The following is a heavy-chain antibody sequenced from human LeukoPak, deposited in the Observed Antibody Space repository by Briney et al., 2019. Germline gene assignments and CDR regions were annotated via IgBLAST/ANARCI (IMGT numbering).Heavy chain of an antibody. CDR2: MNPNSGNT. J-gene: IGHJ5*02. CDR1: GGTFSSYA. V-gene: IGHV1-8*02. Sequence: ASVKVSCKASGGTFSSYAISWVRQATGQGLEWMGWMNPNSGNTGYAQKFQGRVTMTRNTSISTAYMELSSLRSEDTAVYYCARGQFDPWGQGTLVTVSS. CDR3: ARGQFDP.